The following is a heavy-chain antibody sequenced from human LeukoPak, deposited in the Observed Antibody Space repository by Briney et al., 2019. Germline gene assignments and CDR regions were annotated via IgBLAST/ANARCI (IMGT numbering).Heavy chain of an antibody. V-gene: IGHV4-59*08. Sequence: SESLSLTCTVSGGSISSYYWSWIRQPPGKGLEWVGYIYYSGSTNYNPSLKSRVTISVDTSKNQFYLKLSSVTAADTAVYYCARLGGSYRLGYFDYWGQGTLVTVSS. J-gene: IGHJ4*02. D-gene: IGHD2-15*01. CDR2: IYYSGST. CDR3: ARLGGSYRLGYFDY. CDR1: GGSISSYY.